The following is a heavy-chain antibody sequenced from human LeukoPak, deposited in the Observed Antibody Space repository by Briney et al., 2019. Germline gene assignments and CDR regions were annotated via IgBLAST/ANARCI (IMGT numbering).Heavy chain of an antibody. J-gene: IGHJ4*02. V-gene: IGHV4-34*01. CDR3: ARVFYGSRQARDY. D-gene: IGHD3-10*01. CDR2: INHSGST. Sequence: SETLSLTCAVYGGSFSGYYWSWIRQPPGKGLEWIGEINHSGSTNYNPSLKSRVTISVDTSKNQFSLKLSSVTAADTAEYYCARVFYGSRQARDYWGQGTLVTVSS. CDR1: GGSFSGYY.